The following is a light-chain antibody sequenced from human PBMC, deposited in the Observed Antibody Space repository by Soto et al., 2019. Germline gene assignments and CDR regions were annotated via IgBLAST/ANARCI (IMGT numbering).Light chain of an antibody. J-gene: IGLJ2*01. V-gene: IGLV2-14*03. Sequence: QSALTQPASVSGSPGQSITISCAGTMRDIGAYNLVSWYQQHPGKAPRLIFYEVRNQPSGIPLRFSASKSVNTASLTISGLQAEDEAHYYCSSFTAKSTLIFGGGTKVTVL. CDR1: MRDIGAYNL. CDR2: EVR. CDR3: SSFTAKSTLI.